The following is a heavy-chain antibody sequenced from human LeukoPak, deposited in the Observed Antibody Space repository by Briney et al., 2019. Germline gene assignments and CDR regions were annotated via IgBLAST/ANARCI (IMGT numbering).Heavy chain of an antibody. D-gene: IGHD3-9*01. Sequence: GSLSLSCAASGFTFSSYWMHWVRQAPGKGLVWVSHINSDGSSTTYADSVKGRFTISRDNAKNTLYLQMNSLRAEDTAVYYCARAGRGLRYFDWLTYDYWGQGTLVTVSS. CDR1: GFTFSSYW. J-gene: IGHJ4*02. CDR3: ARAGRGLRYFDWLTYDY. CDR2: INSDGSST. V-gene: IGHV3-74*01.